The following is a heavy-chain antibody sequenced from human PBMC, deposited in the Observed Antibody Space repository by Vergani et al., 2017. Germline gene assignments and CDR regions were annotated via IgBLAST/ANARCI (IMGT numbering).Heavy chain of an antibody. V-gene: IGHV1-2*02. CDR2: MNPDDGDT. J-gene: IGHJ6*02. CDR3: ARDDARDQLLRWGMDV. D-gene: IGHD2-2*01. Sequence: QVQLVQSGAELKKPGASVRVSCKASGYTFSDYYIHWVRQAPGQGPEWLGWMNPDDGDTMYAEKFKGRVTMTRVTSLSTGYMDLTRLTSDDTAGYYCARDDARDQLLRWGMDVWGQGTTVTVSS. CDR1: GYTFSDYY.